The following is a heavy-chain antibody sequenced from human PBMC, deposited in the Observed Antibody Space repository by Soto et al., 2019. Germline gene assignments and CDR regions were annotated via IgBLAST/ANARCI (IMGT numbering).Heavy chain of an antibody. CDR2: IFYSGST. J-gene: IGHJ4*02. CDR3: ASGRGTENY. CDR1: GGSISNSSYY. D-gene: IGHD3-10*01. V-gene: IGHV4-39*07. Sequence: PSETMSLTWTVSGGSISNSSYYWGWIRQPPGKGLEWIGSIFYSGSTNYKPSLESRVTISVDTSKNQFSLNLRSVTAADTAVYYCASGRGTENYWGQGTLVTVSS.